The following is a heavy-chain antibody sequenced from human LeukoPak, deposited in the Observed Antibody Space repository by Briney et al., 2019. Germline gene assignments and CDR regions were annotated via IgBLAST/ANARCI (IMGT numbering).Heavy chain of an antibody. CDR2: IYHSGST. Sequence: PSETLSLTCAVSGGSISSGGYSWSWIRQPPGKGLEWIGYIYHSGSTYYNPSLKSRVTISVDRSKNQFSLKLSSVTAADTAVYYCAXVGGYXXTLXXXXYWGXXXLXTVSS. CDR3: AXVGGYXXTLXXXXY. CDR1: GGSISSGGYS. D-gene: IGHD5-12*01. V-gene: IGHV4-30-2*01. J-gene: IGHJ4*02.